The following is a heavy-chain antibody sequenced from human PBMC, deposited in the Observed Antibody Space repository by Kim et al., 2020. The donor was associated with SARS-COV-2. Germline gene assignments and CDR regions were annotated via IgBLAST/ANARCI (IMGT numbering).Heavy chain of an antibody. CDR2: IKQDGSEK. D-gene: IGHD4-17*01. CDR1: GFTFSSYW. J-gene: IGHJ5*02. CDR3: ARDLYGDYGGNWFDP. Sequence: GGSLRLSCAASGFTFSSYWMSWVRQAPGKGLEWVANIKQDGSEKYYVDSVKGRFTISRDNAKNSLYLQMNSLRAEDTAVYYCARDLYGDYGGNWFDPWGQGTLVTVSS. V-gene: IGHV3-7*01.